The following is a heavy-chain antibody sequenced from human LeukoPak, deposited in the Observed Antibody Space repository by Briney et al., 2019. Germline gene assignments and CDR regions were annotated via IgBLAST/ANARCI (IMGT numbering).Heavy chain of an antibody. V-gene: IGHV4-30-2*01. CDR1: GGSISSGGYS. CDR3: ARSSDLRYFDWSHSYYYGMDV. J-gene: IGHJ6*02. CDR2: INHSGST. D-gene: IGHD3-9*01. Sequence: SQTLSLTCTVSGGSISSGGYSWSWIRQPPGKGLEWIGEINHSGSTNYNPSLKSRVTISVDTSKNQFSLKLSSVTAAGTAVYYCARSSDLRYFDWSHSYYYGMDVWGQGTTVTVSS.